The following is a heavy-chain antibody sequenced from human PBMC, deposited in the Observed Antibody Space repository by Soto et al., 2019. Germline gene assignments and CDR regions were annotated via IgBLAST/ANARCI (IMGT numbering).Heavy chain of an antibody. Sequence: GASVKVSCKASGYTFTGYGISWVRQAPGQGLEWMGWISAYNGNTNYAQKLQGRVTMTTDTSTSTAYMELRSLRSDDTAVYYCARDSEDIVVVVAAHPYYYYGMDVWGQGTTVTVSS. V-gene: IGHV1-18*01. CDR2: ISAYNGNT. D-gene: IGHD2-15*01. CDR1: GYTFTGYG. J-gene: IGHJ6*02. CDR3: ARDSEDIVVVVAAHPYYYYGMDV.